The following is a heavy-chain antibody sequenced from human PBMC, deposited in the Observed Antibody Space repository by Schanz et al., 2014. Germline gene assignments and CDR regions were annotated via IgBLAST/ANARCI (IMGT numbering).Heavy chain of an antibody. Sequence: QVHLVQSGAEVKKPGSSVKVSCKASGGTFSRLTFSWVRQAPGQGLEWMGRVIPILGVTHYAQKFQGRVTITADKSTTTAYMELNSLNADDTAVYYCATLDYADSVSWGQGTLVTVSS. CDR2: VIPILGVT. CDR1: GGTFSRLT. CDR3: ATLDYADSVS. V-gene: IGHV1-69*02. D-gene: IGHD4-17*01. J-gene: IGHJ5*02.